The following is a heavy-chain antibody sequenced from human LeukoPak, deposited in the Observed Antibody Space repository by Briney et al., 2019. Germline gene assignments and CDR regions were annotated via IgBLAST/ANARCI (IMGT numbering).Heavy chain of an antibody. Sequence: GGSLRLSCAASGFIISSYDIHWVRQVTGKGLEWVSAIDTAGDTYYSGSVKGRFTISRENAKYSLYLQMNSLRAGDTAVYYCARGGYSGYDPGLDNWGQGTLVTVSS. V-gene: IGHV3-13*04. J-gene: IGHJ4*02. CDR1: GFIISSYD. D-gene: IGHD5-12*01. CDR2: IDTAGDT. CDR3: ARGGYSGYDPGLDN.